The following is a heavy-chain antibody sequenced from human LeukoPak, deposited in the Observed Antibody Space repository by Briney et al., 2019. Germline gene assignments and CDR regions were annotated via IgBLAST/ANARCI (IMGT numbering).Heavy chain of an antibody. V-gene: IGHV3-53*01. CDR3: AKQGRNDFVDS. CDR1: GFTVSNNY. CDR2: IYSGGST. J-gene: IGHJ4*02. D-gene: IGHD3-3*01. Sequence: GGSLRLSCAASGFTVSNNYMSWVRQAPGKGLEWVSVIYSGGSTYYADSVKGRFTISRDNSKNTIYLQMNSLGADDTAVYYCAKQGRNDFVDSWGQGTLVTVSS.